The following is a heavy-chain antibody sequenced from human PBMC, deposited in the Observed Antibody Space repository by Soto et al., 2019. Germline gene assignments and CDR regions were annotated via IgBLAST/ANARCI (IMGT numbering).Heavy chain of an antibody. CDR3: EMRLATTVSALGY. D-gene: IGHD4-17*01. V-gene: IGHV3-30-3*01. CDR1: GLTFTSSS. Sequence: QVQLVQSGGGVVQAGNSLRLSCTASGLTFTSSSFHWVRQAPGKGLEWVAGISENGDRQYSTESVRGRFLISRDSSKNTVYLQMNSLRPEDTGVYFCEMRLATTVSALGYWGQGALVTVSS. CDR2: ISENGDRQ. J-gene: IGHJ4*02.